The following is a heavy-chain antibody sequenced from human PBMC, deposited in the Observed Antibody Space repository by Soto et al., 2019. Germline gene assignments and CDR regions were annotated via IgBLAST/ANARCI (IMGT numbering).Heavy chain of an antibody. D-gene: IGHD2-21*01. Sequence: SETLSLTCTVSGGSISSYYWSWIRQPPGKGLEWIGYIYYSGSTNYNPSLKSRVTISVDTSKNQFSLKLSSVTAADTAVYYCERAPSYCGCECFLGRYYGMDVWGRGTTVTVSS. J-gene: IGHJ6*02. CDR3: ERAPSYCGCECFLGRYYGMDV. CDR2: IYYSGST. V-gene: IGHV4-59*12. CDR1: GGSISSYY.